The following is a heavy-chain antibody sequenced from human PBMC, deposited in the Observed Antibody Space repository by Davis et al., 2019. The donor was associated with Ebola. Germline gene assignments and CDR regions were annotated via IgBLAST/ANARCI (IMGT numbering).Heavy chain of an antibody. CDR1: GLTFSSYS. J-gene: IGHJ3*02. D-gene: IGHD4-23*01. V-gene: IGHV3-23*01. CDR3: GKSGDGNSYDTFDI. Sequence: GGSLRLSCAASGLTFSSYSMRCVRQAQAKGMEWVSGISGFGGSTYYADSVQGRFTISRDNAKDSLYLQMNSLRAEDTALYYCGKSGDGNSYDTFDIRGHGTMVTVSS. CDR2: ISGFGGST.